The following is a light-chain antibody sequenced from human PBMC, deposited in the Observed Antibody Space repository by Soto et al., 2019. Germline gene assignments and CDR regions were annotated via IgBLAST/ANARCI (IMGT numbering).Light chain of an antibody. CDR2: DGF. CDR3: QQHHNLPLT. Sequence: DIQMTQSPSSLSASVGDRVTITCQASQDITNHLNWHQQKPGKAPQLLIYDGFNLEAGVPSRFTGMGYGTDFSLTISSLQAEDIATYYCQQHHNLPLTCGGGTKVEI. CDR1: QDITNH. V-gene: IGKV1-33*01. J-gene: IGKJ4*01.